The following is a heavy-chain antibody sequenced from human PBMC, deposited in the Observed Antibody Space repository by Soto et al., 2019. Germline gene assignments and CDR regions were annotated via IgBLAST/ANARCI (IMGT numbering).Heavy chain of an antibody. V-gene: IGHV4-59*01. CDR2: IYYSGST. D-gene: IGHD3-3*01. CDR1: GGSNSSYY. J-gene: IGHJ3*02. CDR3: ARDSRSITIFGVVKEDAFAI. Sequence: PSETLSLTCTVSGGSNSSYYWTWIRQPPGKGLEWIGYIYYSGSTNYNPSLKSRVTISVDTSKNQFSLKLSSVNDADTAVHYCARDSRSITIFGVVKEDAFAIWGQGTMVTV.